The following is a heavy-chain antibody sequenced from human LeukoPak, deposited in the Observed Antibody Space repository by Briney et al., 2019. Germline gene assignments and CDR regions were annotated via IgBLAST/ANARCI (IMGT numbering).Heavy chain of an antibody. J-gene: IGHJ4*02. D-gene: IGHD6-13*01. CDR2: IIPIFGTA. Sequence: SGKVSCKASGGTFSSYAISWVRQAPGQGLEWMGGIIPIFGTANYAQKFQGRVTITTDESTSTAYMELSSLRSEDTAVYYCALWRQQLVRYFDYWGQGTLVTVSS. V-gene: IGHV1-69*05. CDR1: GGTFSSYA. CDR3: ALWRQQLVRYFDY.